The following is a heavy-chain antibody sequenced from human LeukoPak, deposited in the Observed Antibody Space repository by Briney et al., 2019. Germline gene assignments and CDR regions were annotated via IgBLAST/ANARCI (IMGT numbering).Heavy chain of an antibody. CDR3: ATKRGYSYGSPH. V-gene: IGHV3-23*01. D-gene: IGHD5-18*01. Sequence: GGSLRLSCAASGFTLSSYAMSWVRQAPGKGLEWVSAISGSGGSTYYADSVKGRFTISRDNSKNTLYLQMNSLRAEDTAVYYCATKRGYSYGSPHWGQGTLVTVSS. J-gene: IGHJ4*02. CDR2: ISGSGGST. CDR1: GFTLSSYA.